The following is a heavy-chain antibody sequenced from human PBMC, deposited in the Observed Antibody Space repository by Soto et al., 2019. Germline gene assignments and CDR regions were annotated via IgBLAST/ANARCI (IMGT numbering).Heavy chain of an antibody. Sequence: PSETLSLTCAVYGGSFSGYYWSWIRQPPGKGLEWIGEINHSGSTNYNPSLKSRVTISVDTSKNQFSLKLSSVTAADTAVYYCARPNYYFDYWGQGTLVTVSS. V-gene: IGHV4-34*01. CDR2: INHSGST. J-gene: IGHJ4*02. D-gene: IGHD7-27*01. CDR1: GGSFSGYY. CDR3: ARPNYYFDY.